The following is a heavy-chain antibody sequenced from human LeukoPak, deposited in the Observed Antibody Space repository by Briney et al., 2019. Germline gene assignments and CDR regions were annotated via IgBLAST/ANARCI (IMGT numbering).Heavy chain of an antibody. D-gene: IGHD4-17*01. CDR2: IYHSGST. CDR3: AGYGDYVRWFDP. Sequence: SETLSLTCAVSGGSISSGGYSWSWIRQPPGKGLEWIGYIYHSGSTYYNPSLKSRVTISVDRSKIQFSLKLSSVTAADTAVYYCAGYGDYVRWFDPWGQGTLVTVSS. J-gene: IGHJ5*02. V-gene: IGHV4-30-2*01. CDR1: GGSISSGGYS.